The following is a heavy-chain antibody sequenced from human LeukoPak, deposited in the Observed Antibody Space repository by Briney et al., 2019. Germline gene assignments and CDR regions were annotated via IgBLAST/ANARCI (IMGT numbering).Heavy chain of an antibody. CDR3: ARAYSVYYDFWSGYGY. J-gene: IGHJ4*02. Sequence: GASVKVSCKASDYTFTSYGISWVRQAPGQGLEWMGWISAYNGNTNYAQKLQGRVTMTTDTSTSTAYMELRSLRSDDTAVYYCARAYSVYYDFWSGYGYWGQGTLVTVSS. V-gene: IGHV1-18*01. CDR2: ISAYNGNT. CDR1: DYTFTSYG. D-gene: IGHD3-3*01.